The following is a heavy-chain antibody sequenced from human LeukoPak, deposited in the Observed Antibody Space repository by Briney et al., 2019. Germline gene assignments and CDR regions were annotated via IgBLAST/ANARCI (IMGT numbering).Heavy chain of an antibody. CDR1: GGSISSSPYY. J-gene: IGHJ5*02. V-gene: IGHV4-39*07. CDR3: ARVKQQLPDNWFDP. CDR2: IYYSGTT. Sequence: PSETLSLTCTVSGGSISSSPYYWGWIRQPPGKGLEWIGSIYYSGTTHYNPSLESRVTISVDTSKNQFSLKLSSVTAADTAVYYCARVKQQLPDNWFDPWGQGTLVTVSS. D-gene: IGHD6-13*01.